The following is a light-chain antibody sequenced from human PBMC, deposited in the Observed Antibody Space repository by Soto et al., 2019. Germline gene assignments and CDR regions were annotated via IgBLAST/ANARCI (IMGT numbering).Light chain of an antibody. V-gene: IGLV2-14*01. Sequence: QSALTQPASVSGSPGKSITISCPGTSSDVGSYNYVSWYQQHPGKDPKLMIYEVRNRPSGVSDRFSGSKSGKTASLTIFGLQAEDEADYYCSSYTTSTTQVFGGGTQLTVL. CDR3: SSYTTSTTQV. CDR2: EVR. CDR1: SSDVGSYNY. J-gene: IGLJ2*01.